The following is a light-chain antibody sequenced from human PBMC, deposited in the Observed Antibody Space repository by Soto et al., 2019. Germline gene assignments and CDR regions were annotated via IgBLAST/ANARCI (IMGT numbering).Light chain of an antibody. CDR3: QQYNSYWT. CDR2: DAS. V-gene: IGKV1-5*01. J-gene: IGKJ1*01. CDR1: QSISSW. Sequence: DIQMTQSPSTLSASVGDRVTITCRASQSISSWLAWYQQKPGKAPKLLIYDASSLESGVPSRFSGSGSGTEFTLTISSLQPDDFATYDCQQYNSYWTFGQGPKVEIK.